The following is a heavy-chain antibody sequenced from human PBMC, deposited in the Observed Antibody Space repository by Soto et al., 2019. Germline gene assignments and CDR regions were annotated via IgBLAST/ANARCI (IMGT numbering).Heavy chain of an antibody. CDR1: GYSFTSYW. J-gene: IGHJ3*02. V-gene: IGHV5-10-1*01. CDR2: IDLSDSYT. CDR3: ARQKSIADDAFDI. Sequence: GESLKISCKGSGYSFTSYWISWVRQMPGKGLEWMGRIDLSDSYTNYSPSFQGHVTISVDKSISPAYLQWSSLKASDTAMYYCARQKSIADDAFDIWGQGTMVTVSS. D-gene: IGHD6-13*01.